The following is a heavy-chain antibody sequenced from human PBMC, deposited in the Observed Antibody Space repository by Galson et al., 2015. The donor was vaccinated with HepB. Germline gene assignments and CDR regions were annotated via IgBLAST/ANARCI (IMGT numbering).Heavy chain of an antibody. J-gene: IGHJ3*02. CDR2: ISYDGNNE. Sequence: SLRLSCAASGFTFSTVAMHWVRQAPGKGLEWVSFISYDGNNEYYADSVKGRFVISRDNSENTLYLQMNSLRADDTAVYYCGRAVTTLFTPQAFEIWGQGAMVSVSS. V-gene: IGHV3-30*09. D-gene: IGHD4-17*01. CDR1: GFTFSTVA. CDR3: GRAVTTLFTPQAFEI.